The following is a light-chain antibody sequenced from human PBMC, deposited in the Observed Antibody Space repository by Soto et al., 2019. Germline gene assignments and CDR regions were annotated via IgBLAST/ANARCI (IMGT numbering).Light chain of an antibody. Sequence: EIVMTQSPATLSVSPGERATLSCRASQTVSSNLAWYQQRPGQAPRILIYGASARATGTPARFSGSGSGTEFTLTISSLQSEDVAVYYCQQYNNWPGTFGQGTEVELK. J-gene: IGKJ1*01. CDR3: QQYNNWPGT. CDR1: QTVSSN. CDR2: GAS. V-gene: IGKV3-15*01.